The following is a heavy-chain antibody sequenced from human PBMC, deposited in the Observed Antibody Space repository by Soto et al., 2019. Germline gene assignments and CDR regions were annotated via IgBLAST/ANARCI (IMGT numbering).Heavy chain of an antibody. CDR3: ASRVPNYVYYGVFDY. Sequence: EVQLVESGGGLVQPGGSLRLSCTASGLTFSRHWMSWVRQAPGKGLEWVANIKQDGSEKYYVDSVKGRFTISRDNAKNSLFLQMISLRDEDTAVYYCASRVPNYVYYGVFDYWGQGALVTVS. CDR2: IKQDGSEK. D-gene: IGHD3-3*01. J-gene: IGHJ4*02. V-gene: IGHV3-7*03. CDR1: GLTFSRHW.